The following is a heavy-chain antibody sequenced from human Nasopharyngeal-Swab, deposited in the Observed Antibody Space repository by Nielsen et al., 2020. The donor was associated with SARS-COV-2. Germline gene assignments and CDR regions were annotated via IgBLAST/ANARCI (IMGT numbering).Heavy chain of an antibody. Sequence: ETLSLTCAASGFTLSSYSMNWVRQAPGKGLEWVSSISSSSTYIYYADSVKGRFTISRDNAKNSLYLQMNSLRAEDTAVYYCARTGYSFGFDAFDVWGQGTMVTVSS. J-gene: IGHJ3*01. V-gene: IGHV3-21*01. CDR2: ISSSSTYI. CDR1: GFTLSSYS. CDR3: ARTGYSFGFDAFDV. D-gene: IGHD5-18*01.